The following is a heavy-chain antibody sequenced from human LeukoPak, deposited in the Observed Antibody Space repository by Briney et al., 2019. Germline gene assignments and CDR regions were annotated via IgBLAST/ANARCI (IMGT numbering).Heavy chain of an antibody. J-gene: IGHJ4*02. CDR3: ARDVGGDYFDY. CDR1: GFTFGSYW. V-gene: IGHV3-74*01. D-gene: IGHD2-21*01. Sequence: GGSLRLSCAASGFTFGSYWMHRVRQAPGKGLVWVSRINSDGSSTSYADSVKGRFTISRDNAKNTLYLQMNSLRAEDTAVYYCARDVGGDYFDYWGQGTLVTVSS. CDR2: INSDGSST.